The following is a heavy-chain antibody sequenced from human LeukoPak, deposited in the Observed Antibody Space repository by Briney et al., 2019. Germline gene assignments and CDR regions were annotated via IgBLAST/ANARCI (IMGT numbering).Heavy chain of an antibody. CDR3: TTLKPASYYDFWSGYYTVFDY. Sequence: PGGSLRLSCAASGFTFSNAWMNWVRQAPGKGLEWVGRIKSKADGGTTDYAAPVKGRFTISRDDSKNTLYLQMNSLKTEDTAVYYCTTLKPASYYDFWSGYYTVFDYWGQGTLVTVSS. CDR1: GFTFSNAW. D-gene: IGHD3-3*01. V-gene: IGHV3-15*07. CDR2: IKSKADGGTT. J-gene: IGHJ4*02.